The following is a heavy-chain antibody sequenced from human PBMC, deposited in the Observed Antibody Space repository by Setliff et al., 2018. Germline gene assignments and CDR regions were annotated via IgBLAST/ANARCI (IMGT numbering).Heavy chain of an antibody. D-gene: IGHD6-25*01. CDR3: ARVSGMGSPPYYYYYYGMDV. V-gene: IGHV4-39*07. CDR2: IYYSGST. Sequence: PSETLSLTCTVSGGSISSSSYYWGWIRQPPGKGLEWIGSIYYSGSTNYNPSLKSRVTISVDTSKNQFSLKLSSVTAADTAVYYCARVSGMGSPPYYYYYYGMDVWGQGTTVTVSS. J-gene: IGHJ6*02. CDR1: GGSISSSSYY.